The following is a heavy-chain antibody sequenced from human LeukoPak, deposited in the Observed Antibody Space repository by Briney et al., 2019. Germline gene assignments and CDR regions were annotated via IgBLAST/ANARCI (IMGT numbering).Heavy chain of an antibody. J-gene: IGHJ4*02. CDR1: GYTFTGYY. CDR2: ISAYNGNT. CDR3: ARALLSTGFIDY. V-gene: IGHV1-18*04. D-gene: IGHD1-1*01. Sequence: GASVKVSCKASGYTFTGYYMHWVRQAPGQGLEWMGWISAYNGNTNYAQKLQGRVTMTTDTSTRTAYMELRTLRSDDTAVYYCARALLSTGFIDYWGQGTLVTVSS.